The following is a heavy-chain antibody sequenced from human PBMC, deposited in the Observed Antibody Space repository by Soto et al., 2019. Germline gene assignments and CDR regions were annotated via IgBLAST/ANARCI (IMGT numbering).Heavy chain of an antibody. D-gene: IGHD2-15*01. CDR1: GFTFSSYG. J-gene: IGHJ6*02. CDR3: AKDLPGLGYYYYYYGMDV. Sequence: PGGSLRLSCAASGFTFSSYGMHWVRQAPGKGLEWVAVISYDGSNKYYADSVKGRFTISRDSSKNTLYLQMNSLRAEDTAVYYCAKDLPGLGYYYYYYGMDVWGQGTTVTVSS. CDR2: ISYDGSNK. V-gene: IGHV3-30*18.